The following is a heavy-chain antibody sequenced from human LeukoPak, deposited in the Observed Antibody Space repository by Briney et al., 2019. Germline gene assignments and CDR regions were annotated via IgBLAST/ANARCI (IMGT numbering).Heavy chain of an antibody. J-gene: IGHJ4*02. CDR1: GGTFSSYA. Sequence: ASVKVSCKASGGTFSSYAISWVRQAPGQGLEWMGGIIPIFGTANYAQKFQGRVTITADKSTSTAYMELSSVTAADTAVYYCARVERWLQWDDFDYWGQGTLVTVSS. V-gene: IGHV1-69*06. CDR2: IIPIFGTA. D-gene: IGHD5-24*01. CDR3: ARVERWLQWDDFDY.